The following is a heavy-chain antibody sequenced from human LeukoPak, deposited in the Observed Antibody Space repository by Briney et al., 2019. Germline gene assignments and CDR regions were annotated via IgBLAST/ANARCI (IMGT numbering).Heavy chain of an antibody. CDR1: GFTFSSYA. J-gene: IGHJ5*02. Sequence: GGSLRLSCVASGFTFSSYAMSWVRQAPGKGLEWVSAISGSGGSTYYADSVKGRFTISRDNSKNTLYLQMNSLRAEDTAVYYCAKEVLDIVATAAWFDPWGQGTLVTVSS. CDR2: ISGSGGST. V-gene: IGHV3-23*01. CDR3: AKEVLDIVATAAWFDP. D-gene: IGHD5-12*01.